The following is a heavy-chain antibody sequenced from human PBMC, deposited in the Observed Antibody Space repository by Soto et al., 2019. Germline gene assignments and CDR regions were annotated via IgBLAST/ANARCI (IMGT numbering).Heavy chain of an antibody. CDR1: GYTFTSYG. J-gene: IGHJ5*02. CDR3: ARGPPYDFWSGYFGFNWFDP. CDR2: ISAYNGNT. V-gene: IGHV1-18*01. Sequence: GASVKVSCKASGYTFTSYGISWVRQAPGQGLEWMGWISAYNGNTNYAQKLQGRVTMTTDTSTSTAYMELRSLRSDDTAVYYCARGPPYDFWSGYFGFNWFDPWGQGTLVTVSS. D-gene: IGHD3-3*01.